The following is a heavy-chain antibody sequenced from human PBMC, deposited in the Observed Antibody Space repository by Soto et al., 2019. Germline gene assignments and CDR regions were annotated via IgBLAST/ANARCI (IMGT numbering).Heavy chain of an antibody. Sequence: QVQLQESGPGLVKPSQTLSLTCTVSGGSISSGDYYWSWIRQPPGKGLEWIGYIYYSGSTYYNPSLKSRATISVDTSKNQFSLKLSSVTAADTAVYYCARVPFPAALQGYWYFDLWGRGTLVTVSS. CDR3: ARVPFPAALQGYWYFDL. D-gene: IGHD2-2*01. CDR2: IYYSGST. V-gene: IGHV4-30-4*01. J-gene: IGHJ2*01. CDR1: GGSISSGDYY.